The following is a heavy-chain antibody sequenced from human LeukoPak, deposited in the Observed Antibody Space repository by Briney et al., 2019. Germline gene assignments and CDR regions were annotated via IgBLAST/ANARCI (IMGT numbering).Heavy chain of an antibody. CDR2: IDHSGST. V-gene: IGHV4-34*01. Sequence: ASETLSLTCAVYGGSFSGYYWSWIRQPPGKGLEWIGEIDHSGSTNFNPSLKSRVTISVDTSKNQFSLKLSSVTAADTAVYYCARGRDYWGQGTLVTVSS. J-gene: IGHJ4*02. CDR3: ARGRDY. CDR1: GGSFSGYY.